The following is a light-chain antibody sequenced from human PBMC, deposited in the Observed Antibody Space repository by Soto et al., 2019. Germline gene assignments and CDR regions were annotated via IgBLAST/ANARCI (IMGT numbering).Light chain of an antibody. CDR3: QQRSNWPPRIT. CDR2: DAS. Sequence: EIVLTQSPGTLSLSPRERPTISCRASQTVIHNYLAWHQQKPGQAPRLLIYDASNRATGIPARFSGSGSGTDFTLTISSLEPEDFAVYYCQQRSNWPPRITVGQGRRLEIK. CDR1: QTVIHNY. J-gene: IGKJ5*01. V-gene: IGKV3-11*01.